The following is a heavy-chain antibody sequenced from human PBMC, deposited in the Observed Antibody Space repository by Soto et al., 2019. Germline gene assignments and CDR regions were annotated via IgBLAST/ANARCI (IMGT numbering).Heavy chain of an antibody. J-gene: IGHJ4*02. V-gene: IGHV4-4*07. Sequence: SETLSLTCTVSGGSISRYYWSWIRQPAGKGLEWIGRIYTSGSTNYNPSLASRVTMSVDTSKNQFSLKLSSVTAADTAVYYCAREGSPQIVAPDYWGQGTLVTVSS. CDR3: AREGSPQIVAPDY. D-gene: IGHD5-12*01. CDR1: GGSISRYY. CDR2: IYTSGST.